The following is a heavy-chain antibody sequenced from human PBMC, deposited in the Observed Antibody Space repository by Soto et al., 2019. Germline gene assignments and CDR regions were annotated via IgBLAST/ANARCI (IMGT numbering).Heavy chain of an antibody. D-gene: IGHD3-10*01. CDR1: GVSLTSGNW. J-gene: IGHJ4*02. V-gene: IGHV4-4*02. Sequence: SETLSLTCAVSGVSLTSGNWLTWVRQSPQRGLEYTGEIFHDGTANYYPSFERRVAMSVDTSRNQFSLKLTSVTAADTAVYFCARLVYDTRLNYMYFDFWGPGTLVTVSS. CDR3: ARLVYDTRLNYMYFDF. CDR2: IFHDGTA.